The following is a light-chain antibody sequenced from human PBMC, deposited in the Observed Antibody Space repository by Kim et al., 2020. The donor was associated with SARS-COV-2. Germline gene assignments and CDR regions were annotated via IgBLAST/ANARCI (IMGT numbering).Light chain of an antibody. CDR3: QQLDSYPIT. J-gene: IGKJ5*01. CDR2: ASS. CDR1: QVFSHY. Sequence: ASVGDRVTITCRASQVFSHYLAWYQQTPGKPPKLLIDASSTLQSGVPSRFSGGASGTEFSLTISSLQPEDFATYFCQQLDSYPITFGQGTRLEIK. V-gene: IGKV1-9*01.